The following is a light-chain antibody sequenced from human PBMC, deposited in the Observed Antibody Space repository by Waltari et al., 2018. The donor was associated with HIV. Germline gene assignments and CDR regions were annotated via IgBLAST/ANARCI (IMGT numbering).Light chain of an antibody. CDR1: QGVRTF. CDR2: YAS. V-gene: IGKV3-11*01. CDR3: QQRYNWPRWT. Sequence: EIVLTQSPATLSLSPGERVTLPCRASQGVRTFLAWYQQKPRQAPSLLIYYASNRATSVPARCIGSGSWTDFSLTTSSLVPDDFAVYYCQQRYNWPRWTFGQGTKVEIK. J-gene: IGKJ1*01.